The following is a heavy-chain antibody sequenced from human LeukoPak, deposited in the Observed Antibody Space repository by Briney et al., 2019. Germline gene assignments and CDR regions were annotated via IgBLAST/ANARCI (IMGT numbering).Heavy chain of an antibody. CDR2: INHNGNVN. Sequence: GGSLRLSWAASRFTFSSYWMNWASQAPGKGLEWVASINHNGNVNYYVDSVEGRFTISRDNAKNSLYLQMSNLRAEDTAVYFCARGGGLVVWGQGATVTVSS. D-gene: IGHD3-16*01. CDR1: RFTFSSYW. CDR3: ARGGGLVV. V-gene: IGHV3-7*03. J-gene: IGHJ6*02.